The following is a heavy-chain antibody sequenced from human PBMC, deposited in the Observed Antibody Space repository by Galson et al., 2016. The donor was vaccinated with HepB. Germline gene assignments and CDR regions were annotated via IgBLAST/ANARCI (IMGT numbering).Heavy chain of an antibody. CDR1: GFTFSNYA. V-gene: IGHV3-64*01. CDR2: ISSDGGST. J-gene: IGHJ5*02. D-gene: IGHD6-19*01. Sequence: SLRLSCAASGFTFSNYAMHWVRQAPGKGVEYISTISSDGGSTYYANSVKGRFTISRDNSKNTLYFQMGSVRAEDMAVYYCARQAVAGTRSWFDPWGQGTLVTVSS. CDR3: ARQAVAGTRSWFDP.